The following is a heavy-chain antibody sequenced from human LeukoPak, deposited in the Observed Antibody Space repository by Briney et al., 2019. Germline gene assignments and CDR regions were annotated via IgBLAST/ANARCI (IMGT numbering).Heavy chain of an antibody. Sequence: GGSLRLSCTASGLTFSSRVMHWVRHAPGKGLVWVSRINSDGSSTSYADSVKGRFTISRDNAKNTLYLQMNSLRAEDTAVYYCARAGRITIFGVVPSPFDYWGQGTLVTVSS. V-gene: IGHV3-74*01. CDR1: GLTFSSRV. CDR2: INSDGSST. D-gene: IGHD3-3*01. J-gene: IGHJ4*02. CDR3: ARAGRITIFGVVPSPFDY.